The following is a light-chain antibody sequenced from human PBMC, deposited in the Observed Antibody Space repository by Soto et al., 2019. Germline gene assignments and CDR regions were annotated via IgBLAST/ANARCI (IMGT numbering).Light chain of an antibody. CDR3: AASDDRLSGYG. CDR1: SSNIAKNY. Sequence: QSVLTQPPSTSGTPGQRVTISCSGDSSNIAKNYVYWYQQVPGMAPKLLIYSDNQRPSGVPDRFSGSKSGTSASLAISGLRSEDEADYYCAASDDRLSGYGFGGGTKGTVL. V-gene: IGLV1-47*02. CDR2: SDN. J-gene: IGLJ1*01.